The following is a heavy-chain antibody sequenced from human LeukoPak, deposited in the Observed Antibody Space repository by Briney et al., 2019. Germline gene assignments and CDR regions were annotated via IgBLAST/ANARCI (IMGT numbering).Heavy chain of an antibody. Sequence: SETLSLTCTVSGGSISSYYWGWMRQPPGKGLEWIGYIYYTGRTSYNPSLKSRITISVDTSKNQFSLNLNSVTAADTAVYYCARAEVAFDIWGQGTIVTVSS. CDR2: IYYTGRT. J-gene: IGHJ3*02. CDR3: ARAEVAFDI. CDR1: GGSISSYY. V-gene: IGHV4-59*01.